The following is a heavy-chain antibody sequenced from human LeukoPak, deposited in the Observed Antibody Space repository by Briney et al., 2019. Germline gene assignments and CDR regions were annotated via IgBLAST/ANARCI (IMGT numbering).Heavy chain of an antibody. CDR1: GFTFSHYG. V-gene: IGHV3-21*01. J-gene: IGHJ4*02. CDR3: AREKSGSFPRVVFDF. D-gene: IGHD1-26*01. Sequence: GGSLRLSCAVSGFTFSHYGMNWVRQSPGKGLEWVSSISSGSTYIHYSDSMKGRFTISRDNAKNSLFLQINSLKAEDTAVYFCAREKSGSFPRVVFDFWGQGALVTVSS. CDR2: ISSGSTYI.